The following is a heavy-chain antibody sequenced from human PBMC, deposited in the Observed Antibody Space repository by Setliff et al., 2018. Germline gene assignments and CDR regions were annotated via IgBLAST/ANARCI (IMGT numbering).Heavy chain of an antibody. V-gene: IGHV3-30*04. Sequence: GESLKLSCAASGFTFSSYAMHWVRQAPGKGLEWVAVISYDGSNKYYADSVKGRFTISRDNSKNTLYLQMNSLRAEDTAVYYCARDAGLSGSYTERSYYFDYWGQGTLVTVSS. J-gene: IGHJ4*02. CDR3: ARDAGLSGSYTERSYYFDY. D-gene: IGHD1-26*01. CDR2: ISYDGSNK. CDR1: GFTFSSYA.